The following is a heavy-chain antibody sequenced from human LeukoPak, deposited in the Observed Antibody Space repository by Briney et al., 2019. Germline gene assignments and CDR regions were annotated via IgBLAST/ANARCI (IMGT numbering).Heavy chain of an antibody. J-gene: IGHJ4*02. Sequence: GGSLRLSCAASGFTVSSNYMSWVRQAPGKGLECVSVIFSGGTTYYADSVKGRFTISRHNSENTLYLQMNSLRGEDTAVYYCARGVLGYSYGFDYWGQGTLVTVSS. CDR1: GFTVSSNY. CDR3: ARGVLGYSYGFDY. V-gene: IGHV3-53*04. CDR2: IFSGGTT. D-gene: IGHD5-18*01.